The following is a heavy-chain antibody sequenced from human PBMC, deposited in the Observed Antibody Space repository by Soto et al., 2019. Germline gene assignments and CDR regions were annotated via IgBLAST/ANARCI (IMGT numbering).Heavy chain of an antibody. J-gene: IGHJ4*02. CDR1: GYSLTTYG. V-gene: IGHV1-18*01. Sequence: QVQLVQSRLEVTKPGASVKVSCKASGYSLTTYGISWVRQAPGQGLEWVGWISAYNGNTNYAQNFQGRVTMTRDTATSTAYMDRRSLRSDDTAVYYCASHRVSAAGAFDYWGQGTLVIVSS. D-gene: IGHD6-13*01. CDR3: ASHRVSAAGAFDY. CDR2: ISAYNGNT.